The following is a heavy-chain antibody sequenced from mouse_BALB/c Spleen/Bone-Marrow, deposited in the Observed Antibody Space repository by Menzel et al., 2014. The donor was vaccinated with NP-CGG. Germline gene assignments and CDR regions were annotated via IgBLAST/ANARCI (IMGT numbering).Heavy chain of an antibody. CDR1: GCSITSDYA. J-gene: IGHJ3*01. CDR2: INYSGFT. CDR3: AREDNYAFAY. V-gene: IGHV3-2*02. Sequence: EVKLLESGPGLVKPSQSLSLTCTVTGCSITSDYAWNWIRPFPGDKLEWMGYINYSGFTTYNPSLKSRISIIRDTSKNQFFLQLNSVTTEDTATYYCAREDNYAFAYWGQGTLVTVSA. D-gene: IGHD1-3*01.